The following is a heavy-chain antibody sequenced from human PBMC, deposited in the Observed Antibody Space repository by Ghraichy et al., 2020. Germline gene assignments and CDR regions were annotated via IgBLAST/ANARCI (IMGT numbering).Heavy chain of an antibody. J-gene: IGHJ5*02. CDR2: IYYSGST. CDR1: GGSISSSSYY. Sequence: SETLSLTCTVSGGSISSSSYYWGWIRQPPGKGLEWIGSIYYSGSTYYNPSLKSRVTISVDTSKNQFSLKLSSVTAADTAGYYCATRPSDDILTGFPTNWFDPWGQGTLVTVSS. CDR3: ATRPSDDILTGFPTNWFDP. V-gene: IGHV4-39*01. D-gene: IGHD3-9*01.